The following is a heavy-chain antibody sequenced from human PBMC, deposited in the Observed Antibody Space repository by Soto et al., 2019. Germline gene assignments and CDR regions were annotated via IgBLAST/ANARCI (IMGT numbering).Heavy chain of an antibody. V-gene: IGHV3-7*03. Sequence: EVQLVESGGGLVQPGGSLRLSCAASRFTFSNYWMSWVRQAPGKGLEWVANIKPDGSDKYYMDSVKGRFTISRDNAKNSLYLHMNSLRAEDTAVYYCARDGQAPRNWDTMGLDYWGHGTLVSVSS. CDR1: RFTFSNYW. D-gene: IGHD7-27*01. CDR3: ARDGQAPRNWDTMGLDY. J-gene: IGHJ4*01. CDR2: IKPDGSDK.